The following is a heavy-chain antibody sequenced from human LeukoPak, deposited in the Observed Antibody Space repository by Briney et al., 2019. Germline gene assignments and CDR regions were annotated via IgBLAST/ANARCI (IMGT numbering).Heavy chain of an antibody. V-gene: IGHV4-59*01. CDR2: IYYSGST. J-gene: IGHJ4*02. CDR3: ARAWSDGGKVVAH. D-gene: IGHD3-22*01. Sequence: PSETLSLTCTVSGGSISTYFWSWIRRPPGKGLEWIGDIYYSGSTNYNPSLKSRVTISVDASKNQFSLKLSSVTAADTAVYYCARAWSDGGKVVAHWGQGILVTVSS. CDR1: GGSISTYF.